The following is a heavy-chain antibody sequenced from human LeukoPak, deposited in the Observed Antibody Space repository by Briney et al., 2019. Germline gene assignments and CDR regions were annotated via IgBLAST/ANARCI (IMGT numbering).Heavy chain of an antibody. V-gene: IGHV3-23*01. Sequence: GGSLRLSCAASGFTFSNYAMSWVRQAPGKGLEWVSSISGSGGNTYYAGSVKGRFTISRDNSKNTLFLQMNSLRAEDTAVYYCAKDRQSSGWNCDHWGQGTLVTVSS. CDR1: GFTFSNYA. J-gene: IGHJ4*02. D-gene: IGHD6-19*01. CDR2: ISGSGGNT. CDR3: AKDRQSSGWNCDH.